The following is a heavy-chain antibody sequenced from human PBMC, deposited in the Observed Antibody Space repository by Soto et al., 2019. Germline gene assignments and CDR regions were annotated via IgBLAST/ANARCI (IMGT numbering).Heavy chain of an antibody. D-gene: IGHD2-15*01. V-gene: IGHV1-69*01. Sequence: QVHLVQSGAEVKKPGSSVKVSCKAHGGTFSSYAISWVRQAPGQGLEWMGGIIPIFGTAKYAQKFQGRVTITADESTSTGYMELSSLRSEDTAVYYCARSQGGSSSLDIYYYYYYGMDVWGQGTTVTVSS. CDR3: ARSQGGSSSLDIYYYYYYGMDV. CDR1: GGTFSSYA. CDR2: IIPIFGTA. J-gene: IGHJ6*02.